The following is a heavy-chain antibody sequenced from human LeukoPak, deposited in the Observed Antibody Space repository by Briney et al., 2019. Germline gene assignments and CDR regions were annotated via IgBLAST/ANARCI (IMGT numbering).Heavy chain of an antibody. J-gene: IGHJ3*02. V-gene: IGHV3-48*03. CDR1: GFTFSSYE. Sequence: GGSLRLSCAASGFTFSSYEMNWVRQAPGKGLEWVSYISSSGSTIYYADSVKGRFTISRDNSKNTLYLQMNSLRAEDTAVYYCAKGTYVFEDRDGYAFDIWGQGTMVTVSS. CDR2: ISSSGSTI. D-gene: IGHD1-1*01. CDR3: AKGTYVFEDRDGYAFDI.